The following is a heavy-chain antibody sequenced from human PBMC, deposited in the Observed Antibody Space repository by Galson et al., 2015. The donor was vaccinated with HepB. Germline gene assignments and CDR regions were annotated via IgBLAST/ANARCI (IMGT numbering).Heavy chain of an antibody. Sequence: ETLSLTCAVYGGSFSGYYWSWIRQPPGKGLEWIGEINHSGSTNYNPSLKSRVTISVDTSKNQFSLKLSSVTAADTAVYYCARGRITGTSTGWFDPWGQGTLVTVSS. CDR3: ARGRITGTSTGWFDP. V-gene: IGHV4-34*01. D-gene: IGHD1-20*01. J-gene: IGHJ5*02. CDR2: INHSGST. CDR1: GGSFSGYY.